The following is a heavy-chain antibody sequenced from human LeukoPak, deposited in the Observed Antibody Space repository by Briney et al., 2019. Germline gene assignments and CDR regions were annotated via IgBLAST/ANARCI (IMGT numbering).Heavy chain of an antibody. Sequence: GGSLRLSCAASGFTFSSYWMHWVRQAPGKGLVWVSRINSDGSSTSYADSVKGRFTISRDNAKNSLYLQMNSLRAEDTAVYYCARDPVYGDYDYWGQGTLVTVSS. CDR2: INSDGSST. V-gene: IGHV3-74*01. CDR1: GFTFSSYW. J-gene: IGHJ4*02. D-gene: IGHD4-17*01. CDR3: ARDPVYGDYDY.